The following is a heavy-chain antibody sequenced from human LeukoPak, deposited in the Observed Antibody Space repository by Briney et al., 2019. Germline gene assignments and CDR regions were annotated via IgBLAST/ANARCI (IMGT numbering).Heavy chain of an antibody. CDR3: AKGSASRGTTDY. V-gene: IGHV3-30*18. D-gene: IGHD1-1*01. J-gene: IGHJ4*02. Sequence: GGSLRLSCAASGFTFSSYGMHWVRQAPGKGLEWVAVISYDGSNKYYADSVTGRFNISRDNSKNTLYLQMNSLRAEDTAVYYCAKGSASRGTTDYWGQGTLVTVSS. CDR1: GFTFSSYG. CDR2: ISYDGSNK.